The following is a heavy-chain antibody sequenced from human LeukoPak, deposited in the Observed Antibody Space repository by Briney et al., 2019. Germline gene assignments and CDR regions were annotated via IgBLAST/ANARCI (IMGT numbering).Heavy chain of an antibody. CDR3: AKAGLCYDFWSGPVL. D-gene: IGHD3-3*01. Sequence: GGSLRLSCAASGFTFDDYAMHWVRQAPGKGLEWVSGISWNSGSIGYADSVKGRFTISRDNAKNSLYLQMNSLRAEDTALYYCAKAGLCYDFWSGPVLWGQGTLVTVSS. CDR2: ISWNSGSI. CDR1: GFTFDDYA. J-gene: IGHJ4*02. V-gene: IGHV3-9*01.